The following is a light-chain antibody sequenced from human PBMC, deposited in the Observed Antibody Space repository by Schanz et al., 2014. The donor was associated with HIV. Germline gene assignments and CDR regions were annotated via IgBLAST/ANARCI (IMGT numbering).Light chain of an antibody. V-gene: IGLV2-14*03. CDR2: DVT. Sequence: SALTQPASVSGSPGQSITISCRGTSRDVGGYNYVSWYQQHPGKAPKLMIYDVTNRPSGISSRFSGSKSGNTASLTISGLQTEDEADYYCSSYTSSASLYVIFGGGTKLTVL. CDR3: SSYTSSASLYVI. CDR1: SRDVGGYNY. J-gene: IGLJ2*01.